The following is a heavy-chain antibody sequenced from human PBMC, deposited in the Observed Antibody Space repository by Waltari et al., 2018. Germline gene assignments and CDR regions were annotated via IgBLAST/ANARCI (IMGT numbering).Heavy chain of an antibody. V-gene: IGHV4-34*01. CDR2: INHSGST. CDR1: GGSFSGYY. J-gene: IGHJ5*02. Sequence: QVQLQQWGAGLLKPSETLSLTCAVYGGSFSGYYWSWIRQPPGKGLEWIGEINHSGSTNYNPSLKSRVTISVDTSKNQFSLKLSSVTAADTAVYYCARDRDRNIGGFDPWGQGTLVTVSS. CDR3: ARDRDRNIGGFDP. D-gene: IGHD1-1*01.